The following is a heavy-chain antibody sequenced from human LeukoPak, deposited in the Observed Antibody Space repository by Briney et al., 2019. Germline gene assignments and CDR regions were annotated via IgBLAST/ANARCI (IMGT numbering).Heavy chain of an antibody. J-gene: IGHJ4*02. D-gene: IGHD3-10*01. CDR2: INPNSGGT. CDR1: GYTFNGYY. V-gene: IGHV1-2*02. Sequence: ASVKVSCKASGYTFNGYYKHWVRQAPGQGLEWMGWINPNSGGTNYAQKFQGRVTMTRDTSISTAYMELSRLRSDDTAVYYCARGKTLLWFGELFDYWGQGTLVTVSS. CDR3: ARGKTLLWFGELFDY.